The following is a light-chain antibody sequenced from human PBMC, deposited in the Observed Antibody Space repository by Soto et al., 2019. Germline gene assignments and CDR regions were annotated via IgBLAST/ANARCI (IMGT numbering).Light chain of an antibody. V-gene: IGLV2-14*02. CDR2: EVS. Sequence: QSALTQPAAVSVSPGQSITISCSGISSDVGCYNRVSWYRQHPGKAPQLMIYEVSNRPSGVSNRFSGYKSGNTASLTISGLQAEDEADYFCSSLTRSDTWVIGVGTKLTVL. J-gene: IGLJ3*02. CDR1: SSDVGCYNR. CDR3: SSLTRSDTWV.